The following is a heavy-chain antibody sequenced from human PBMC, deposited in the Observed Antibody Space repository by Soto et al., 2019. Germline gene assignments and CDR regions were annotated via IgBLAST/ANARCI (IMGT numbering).Heavy chain of an antibody. J-gene: IGHJ4*02. D-gene: IGHD1-26*01. CDR2: IIPIFGTA. CDR3: ARDGGRHSGGSDY. V-gene: IGHV1-69*01. CDR1: GGTFSSYS. Sequence: QVQRVQSGAEVKKPGSSVKVSCKASGGTFSSYSINWVRQAPGQGLEWMGEIIPIFGTANYAQKFQGRVTITADESTSTAYMELSSLRSEDTAVYYCARDGGRHSGGSDYWGQGTLVTVYS.